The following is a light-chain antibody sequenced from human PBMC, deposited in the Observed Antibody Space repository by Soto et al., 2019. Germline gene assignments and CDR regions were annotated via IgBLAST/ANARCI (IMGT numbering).Light chain of an antibody. V-gene: IGKV1-39*01. CDR3: QQSYRTRT. CDR1: QSISSY. CDR2: AAS. J-gene: IGKJ2*01. Sequence: DIQMTQSPSSLSASVGDRVTITCRASQSISSYLNWYQQKPGKAPKLLIYAASSLQSGVPSRFSGSGSGTDFTLTISSLQPEDFATYYCQQSYRTRTFGQGTKLDIK.